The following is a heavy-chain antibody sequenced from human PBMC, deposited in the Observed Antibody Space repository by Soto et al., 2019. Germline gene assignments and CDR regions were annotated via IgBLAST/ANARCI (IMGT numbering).Heavy chain of an antibody. J-gene: IGHJ3*02. CDR1: GFTFSSYW. Sequence: GGSLRLSCAASGFTFSSYWMSWVRQAPGKGLEWVANIKQDGSEKYYVDSVKGRFTISRDNAKNSLYLQMNSLRAEDTAVYYCARDHDFWSGDAFDIWGQGTMVTVSS. CDR3: ARDHDFWSGDAFDI. V-gene: IGHV3-7*01. D-gene: IGHD3-3*01. CDR2: IKQDGSEK.